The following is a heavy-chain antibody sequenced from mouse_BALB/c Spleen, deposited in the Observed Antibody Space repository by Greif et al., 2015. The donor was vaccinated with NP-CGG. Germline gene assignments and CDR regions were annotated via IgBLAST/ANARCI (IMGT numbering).Heavy chain of an antibody. Sequence: EVQLQQSGAELVKPGASVKLSCTASGFNIKDTYMHWVKQRPEQGLEWIGRIDPANGNTKYDPKFQGKATITADTSSNTAYLQISTLTPEDTAVYYCARELGRGLFFDYWGQGTTLTVSS. J-gene: IGHJ2*01. CDR3: ARELGRGLFFDY. V-gene: IGHV14-3*02. D-gene: IGHD4-1*01. CDR1: GFNIKDTY. CDR2: IDPANGNT.